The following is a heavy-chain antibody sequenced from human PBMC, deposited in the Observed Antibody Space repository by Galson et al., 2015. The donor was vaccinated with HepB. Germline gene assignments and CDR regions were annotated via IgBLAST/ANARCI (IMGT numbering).Heavy chain of an antibody. CDR3: ARGALVGVGGGSQNNWFDP. CDR2: ISPYNRDT. D-gene: IGHD2-15*01. V-gene: IGHV1-18*04. J-gene: IGHJ5*02. Sequence: SVKVSCKASGYTFYTYSNTWGRQAPGQGLEWMGWISPYNRDTGFARKFQGRVTMTTDTFTSTAYMELRSLRSDDTAVYYCARGALVGVGGGSQNNWFDPWGQGTLVTVSS. CDR1: GYTFYTYS.